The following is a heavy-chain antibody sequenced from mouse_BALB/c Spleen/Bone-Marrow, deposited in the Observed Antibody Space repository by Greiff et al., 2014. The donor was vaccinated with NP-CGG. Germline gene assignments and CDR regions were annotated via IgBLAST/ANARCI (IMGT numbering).Heavy chain of an antibody. Sequence: VQLQQSGAELAKPGASVKMSCKVSDYTFTSYWIHWVKQRPGQGLEWIGYIDPRTANTEYSQKFKDKATLTADKSSSTAYMQLSSLTSEDSAVYYCARYWDAHWGQGTLVTVSA. D-gene: IGHD4-1*01. CDR3: ARYWDAH. J-gene: IGHJ3*01. CDR1: DYTFTSYW. V-gene: IGHV1-7*01. CDR2: IDPRTANT.